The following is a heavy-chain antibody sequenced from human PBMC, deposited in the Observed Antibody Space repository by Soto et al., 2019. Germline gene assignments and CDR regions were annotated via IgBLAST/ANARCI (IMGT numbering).Heavy chain of an antibody. V-gene: IGHV1-18*01. D-gene: IGHD3-10*01. CDR3: ARVKEGVGELPNFYSYYYMDV. Sequence: ASVKVSCKASGYTFTSYGISWVRQAPGQGLEWMGWISAYNGNTNYAQKLQGRVTMTTDTSTSTAYMELRSLRSDDTAVYYCARVKEGVGELPNFYSYYYMDVWGKGTTVTVSS. J-gene: IGHJ6*03. CDR1: GYTFTSYG. CDR2: ISAYNGNT.